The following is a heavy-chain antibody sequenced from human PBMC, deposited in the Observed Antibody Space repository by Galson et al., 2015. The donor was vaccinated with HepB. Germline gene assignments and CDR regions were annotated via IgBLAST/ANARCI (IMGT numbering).Heavy chain of an antibody. CDR2: ISGSGGTT. Sequence: LRLSCAASGFTFSSYAMSWVRQAPGKGLEWVSTISGSGGTTYYADSVKGRFTISRDNSKNTLYLQMNSLRAEDTALYYCAKEFEFSYGSPIQNWGQGTLVTVSS. J-gene: IGHJ4*02. CDR3: AKEFEFSYGSPIQN. CDR1: GFTFSSYA. V-gene: IGHV3-23*01. D-gene: IGHD5-18*01.